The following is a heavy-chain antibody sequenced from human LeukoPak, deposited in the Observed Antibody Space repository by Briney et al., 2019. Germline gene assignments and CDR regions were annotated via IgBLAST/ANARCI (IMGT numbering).Heavy chain of an antibody. V-gene: IGHV1-18*01. CDR3: ARPLLLWFGEYQYGMDV. CDR1: GYTFTSYG. CDR2: ISAYNGNT. D-gene: IGHD3-10*01. J-gene: IGHJ6*02. Sequence: GASVKVSCKASGYTFTSYGISWVRQAPGQGLEWMGWISAYNGNTNYAQKLQGRVTMTTDTSTSTAYMELRSLRSDDTAVYYCARPLLLWFGEYQYGMDVWGQGTTVTVSS.